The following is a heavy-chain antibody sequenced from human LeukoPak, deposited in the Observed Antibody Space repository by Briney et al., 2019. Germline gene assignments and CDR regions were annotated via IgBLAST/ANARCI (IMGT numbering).Heavy chain of an antibody. CDR2: ISAYNANT. J-gene: IGHJ6*02. Sequence: ASVKVSCKASGYTFTNYGISWARQAPGQGLEWMGWISAYNANTKYAQKLQGRVPMTTDTSTSTAYMELRSLRSDDTAVYYCARDRSGQSFGYYYYGMDVWGQGTTVTVSS. D-gene: IGHD3-16*01. CDR1: GYTFTNYG. V-gene: IGHV1-18*01. CDR3: ARDRSGQSFGYYYYGMDV.